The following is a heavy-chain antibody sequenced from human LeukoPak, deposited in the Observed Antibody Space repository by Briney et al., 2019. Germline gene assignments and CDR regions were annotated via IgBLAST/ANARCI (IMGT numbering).Heavy chain of an antibody. V-gene: IGHV3-48*03. CDR1: GFTFSNYE. CDR3: ARDGGRDSTYWYYY. D-gene: IGHD6-13*01. J-gene: IGHJ4*02. CDR2: VSTGGSTI. Sequence: GGSLRLSCAASGFTFSNYEMNWVRQAPGKGLEWVSYVSTGGSTIYYADSVKGRFTVSRDNGENSLYLQTNSLRDEDTAVYYCARDGGRDSTYWYYYWGQGTLVTVSS.